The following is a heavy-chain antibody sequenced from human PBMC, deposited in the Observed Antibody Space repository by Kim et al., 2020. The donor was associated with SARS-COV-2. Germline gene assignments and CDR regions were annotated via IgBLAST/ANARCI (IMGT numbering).Heavy chain of an antibody. J-gene: IGHJ5*02. D-gene: IGHD3-9*01. Sequence: SETLSLTCTVSGGSISSYYWSWIRQPPGKGLEWIGYIYYSGSTNYNPSLKSRVTISVDTSKNQFSLKLSSVTAADTAVYYCAREGLNYDILTGYHKGNWFDPWGQGTLVTVSS. CDR1: GGSISSYY. V-gene: IGHV4-59*01. CDR2: IYYSGST. CDR3: AREGLNYDILTGYHKGNWFDP.